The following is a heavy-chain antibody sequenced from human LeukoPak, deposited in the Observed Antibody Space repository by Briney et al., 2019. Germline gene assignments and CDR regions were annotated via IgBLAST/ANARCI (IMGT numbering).Heavy chain of an antibody. D-gene: IGHD7-27*01. Sequence: GGSLRLSCVASGFTFSNYYMSWVRQAPGEGLEWISYITRSGGFYADSVKGRFTISRDNAKNSLYLQMNSLRFEDTAVYYCARDGDTTSKVDYLGQGTLVTVSS. V-gene: IGHV3-11*01. CDR3: ARDGDTTSKVDY. CDR1: GFTFSNYY. CDR2: ITRSGG. J-gene: IGHJ4*02.